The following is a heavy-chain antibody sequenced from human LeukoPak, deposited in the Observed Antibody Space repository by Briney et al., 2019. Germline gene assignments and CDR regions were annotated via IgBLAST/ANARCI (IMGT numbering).Heavy chain of an antibody. Sequence: PGGSLRLSCAASGFTVSTNCMTWVRQAPGKGLEWVASIKQDGSEKYYVDSVKGRFTISRDNAKNSLYLQMNSLRADDTAVYYCARDSRSGPYYWGQGTLVTVSS. CDR1: GFTVSTNC. J-gene: IGHJ4*02. CDR3: ARDSRSGPYY. D-gene: IGHD2-15*01. V-gene: IGHV3-7*05. CDR2: IKQDGSEK.